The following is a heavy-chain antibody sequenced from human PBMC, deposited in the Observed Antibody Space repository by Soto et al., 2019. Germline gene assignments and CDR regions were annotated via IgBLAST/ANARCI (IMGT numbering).Heavy chain of an antibody. Sequence: GGSLRLSCTTSVFTFNTYGMHWVRQAPGKGLEWVAIIWYDGSNKYYADSVKGRFTISRDNSRNTLYLQMNSLRAEDTALYYCARADCTGAYCYSWPFNYGVDVWGQGTMVTVSS. V-gene: IGHV3-33*08. CDR1: VFTFNTYG. CDR2: IWYDGSNK. J-gene: IGHJ6*02. CDR3: ARADCTGAYCYSWPFNYGVDV. D-gene: IGHD2-15*01.